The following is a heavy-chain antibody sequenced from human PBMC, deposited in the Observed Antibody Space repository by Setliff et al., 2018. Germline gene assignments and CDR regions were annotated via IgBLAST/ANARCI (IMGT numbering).Heavy chain of an antibody. Sequence: ASVKVSCKASGYAFTGYYIHWVRQAPGQGLEWMGRINPNSGGTNYAQKFQGRVTMTRDTSNSTAYMELSRLRSDDTAVYYCAAIGLDTAMITGVLFDFWGQGTLVTVSS. CDR1: GYAFTGYY. CDR3: AAIGLDTAMITGVLFDF. D-gene: IGHD5-18*01. V-gene: IGHV1-2*06. J-gene: IGHJ4*02. CDR2: INPNSGGT.